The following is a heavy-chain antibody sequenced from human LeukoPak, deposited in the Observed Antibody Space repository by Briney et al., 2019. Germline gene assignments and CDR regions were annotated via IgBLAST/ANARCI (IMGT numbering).Heavy chain of an antibody. CDR1: GYSFTSYW. CDR3: ASSYYYDSSGYLVLYY. D-gene: IGHD3-22*01. V-gene: IGHV5-51*01. Sequence: GESLKISCKGSGYSFTSYWIGWVRQMPGKGLEWMGIIYPGDSDTRYSPSFQGQVTISADKSISTAYLQWSSLKASDTAMYYCASSYYYDSSGYLVLYYWGQGTLVTVSS. CDR2: IYPGDSDT. J-gene: IGHJ4*02.